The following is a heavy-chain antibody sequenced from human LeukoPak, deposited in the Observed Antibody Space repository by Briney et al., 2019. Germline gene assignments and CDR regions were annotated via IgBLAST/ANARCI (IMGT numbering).Heavy chain of an antibody. CDR3: ARKVYHRFDY. D-gene: IGHD2-2*01. CDR2: ISTSGDST. CDR1: GFTFSSYG. J-gene: IGHJ4*02. V-gene: IGHV3-23*01. Sequence: PGRSLRLSCAASGFTFSSYGMHWVRQAPGKGLEWVSTISTSGDSTYYADSVRGRFTISRDNSKNTLYLQMTSLRAEDTAVYYCARKVYHRFDYWGQGTLVTVSS.